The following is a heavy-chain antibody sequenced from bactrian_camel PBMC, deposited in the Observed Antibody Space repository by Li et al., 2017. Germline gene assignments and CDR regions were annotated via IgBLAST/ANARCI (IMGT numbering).Heavy chain of an antibody. CDR3: VTSISGAWAGPNR. J-gene: IGHJ4*01. CDR2: INSGGGTT. V-gene: IGHV3S36*01. D-gene: IGHD1*01. Sequence: VQLVESGGDLVHPGGSLRLSCVGTGFIFGDYTITWVRQAQGKGLEWVSSINSGGGTTYYADSVKGRFTISRDSAKNTVYLQMNNLKPEDTAMYYCVTSISGAWAGPNRWGRGTQVTVS. CDR1: GFIFGDYT.